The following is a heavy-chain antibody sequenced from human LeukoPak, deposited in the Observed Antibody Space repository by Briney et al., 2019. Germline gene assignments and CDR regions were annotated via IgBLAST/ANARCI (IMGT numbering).Heavy chain of an antibody. D-gene: IGHD2-15*01. CDR1: GFTFTDAW. CDR3: TWLTCGGSCWSL. J-gene: IGHJ4*02. V-gene: IGHV3-15*01. Sequence: PGGSIRLSCTASGFTFTDAWMGWVRQAPGKGLEWVGRIKSKGSGGTTDYAAPVKGRFTISRDDSKNTVYLQMNSLKTEDTAVYFCTWLTCGGSCWSLWGQGTLVTVSS. CDR2: IKSKGSGGTT.